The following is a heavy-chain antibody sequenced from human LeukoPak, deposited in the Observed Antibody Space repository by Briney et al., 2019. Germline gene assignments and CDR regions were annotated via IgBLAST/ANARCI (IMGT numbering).Heavy chain of an antibody. D-gene: IGHD3-10*01. CDR2: ISAYNGNT. V-gene: IGHV1-18*01. CDR1: GYTFTSYG. Sequence: ASVKVSRKASGYTFTSYGISWVRQAPGQGLEWMGWISAYNGNTNYAQKLQGRVTMTTDTSTSTAYMELRSLRSDDTAVYHCARDGRFGELSDYWGQGTLVTVSS. J-gene: IGHJ4*02. CDR3: ARDGRFGELSDY.